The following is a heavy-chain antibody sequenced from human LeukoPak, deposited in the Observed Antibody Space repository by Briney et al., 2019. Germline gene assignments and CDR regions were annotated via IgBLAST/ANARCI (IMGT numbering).Heavy chain of an antibody. V-gene: IGHV3-21*01. CDR1: GFTFSSYA. D-gene: IGHD6-13*01. CDR3: ARGSSSWLANWYFDL. J-gene: IGHJ2*01. CDR2: IRSDSREI. Sequence: GGSLRLSCAASGFTFSSYAFNWVRQAPGKGLEWVSSIRSDSREIYYADSVRGRLSISRDNAKNTLSLRMDSLRADDTAVYYCARGSSSWLANWYFDLWGRGTLVTVSS.